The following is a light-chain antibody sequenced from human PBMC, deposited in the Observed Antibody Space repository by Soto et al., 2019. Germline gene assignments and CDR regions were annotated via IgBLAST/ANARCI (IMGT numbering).Light chain of an antibody. Sequence: EVLMTQSPAPLSVSPGDRATLSCRASQSINSNLAWYQKQPGQDPRILIYAASTRATAVPDRFSGSGSGTDFNLTITSLQSDDFAVYFCQQYTDWPITFGQGTRLEIK. V-gene: IGKV3-15*01. CDR1: QSINSN. CDR3: QQYTDWPIT. J-gene: IGKJ5*01. CDR2: AAS.